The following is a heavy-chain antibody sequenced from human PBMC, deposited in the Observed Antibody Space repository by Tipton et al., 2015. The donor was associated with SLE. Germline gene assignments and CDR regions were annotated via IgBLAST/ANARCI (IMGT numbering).Heavy chain of an antibody. V-gene: IGHV4-59*01. J-gene: IGHJ4*02. CDR2: IFYSGGT. D-gene: IGHD6-19*01. Sequence: TLSLTCTVSGGSIGSNHWTWIRQPPGKGLEWCGNIFYSGGTNYSPFLNSRITISVDTSKNQLSLNVISMTAADTAVYYCARLAVAGMWYYFDFWGQGAPVTVSS. CDR3: ARLAVAGMWYYFDF. CDR1: GGSIGSNH.